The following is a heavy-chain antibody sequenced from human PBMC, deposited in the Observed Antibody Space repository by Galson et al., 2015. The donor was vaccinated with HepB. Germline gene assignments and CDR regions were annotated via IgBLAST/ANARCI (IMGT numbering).Heavy chain of an antibody. CDR2: INAGNGNT. Sequence: SVKVSCKASGYTFTSYAMHWVRQAPGQRLEWMGWINAGNGNTKYSQKFQGRVTITRDTSASTAYMELSSLRSEDTAVYYCARDHSSGWYYYYYYGMDVWGQGTTVTVSS. D-gene: IGHD6-19*01. CDR3: ARDHSSGWYYYYYYGMDV. J-gene: IGHJ6*02. CDR1: GYTFTSYA. V-gene: IGHV1-3*01.